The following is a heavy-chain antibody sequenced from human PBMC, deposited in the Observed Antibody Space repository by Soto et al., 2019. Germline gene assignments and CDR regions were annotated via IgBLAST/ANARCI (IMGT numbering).Heavy chain of an antibody. D-gene: IGHD4-4*01. V-gene: IGHV1-18*01. Sequence: QVQLLQSGAEVKKPGASVKVSCKTSGYIFSSYGISWVRQAPGQGLEWMGWISAYSGNTKYAQNLQGRVTMTTDTSTSTVYMELRSLRSDDTAVYYCARDGVQYPDYWGQGTLVTVAS. CDR3: ARDGVQYPDY. J-gene: IGHJ4*02. CDR1: GYIFSSYG. CDR2: ISAYSGNT.